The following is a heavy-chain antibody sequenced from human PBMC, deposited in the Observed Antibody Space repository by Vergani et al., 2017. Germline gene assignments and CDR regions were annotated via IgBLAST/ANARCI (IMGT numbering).Heavy chain of an antibody. CDR1: GYTFTSYD. D-gene: IGHD2-2*01. J-gene: IGHJ6*02. V-gene: IGHV1-8*01. CDR2: MNPNSGNT. Sequence: QVQLVQSGAEVKKPGASVKVSCKASGYTFTSYDINWVRQAPGQGLEWMGWMNPNSGNTGYAQKFQGRVTMTRNTSISTAYMELSSLRSEDTAVYYCARMGYCSSTSCPVWLGYYYGMDVWGQGTTVTVSS. CDR3: ARMGYCSSTSCPVWLGYYYGMDV.